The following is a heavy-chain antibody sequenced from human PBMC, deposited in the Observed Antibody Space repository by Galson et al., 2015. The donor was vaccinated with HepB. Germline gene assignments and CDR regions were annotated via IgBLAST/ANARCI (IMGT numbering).Heavy chain of an antibody. CDR1: GFTFSDYS. Sequence: SLRLSCAASGFTFSDYSMNWVRQAPGKGLEWVSYMSSSSYSITYYADSVKGRFTISRDNAKNSLYLQMNSLRAEDTAVYYCAYSSSWWMDVWGKGTTVTVST. CDR2: MSSSSYSIT. J-gene: IGHJ6*04. D-gene: IGHD6-13*01. CDR3: AYSSSWWMDV. V-gene: IGHV3-48*01.